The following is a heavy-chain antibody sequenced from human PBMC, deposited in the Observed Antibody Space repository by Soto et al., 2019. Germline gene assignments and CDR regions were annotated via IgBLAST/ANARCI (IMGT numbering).Heavy chain of an antibody. CDR1: GYSFTSYW. D-gene: IGHD6-13*01. CDR2: IDPSDSYT. CDR3: ARQRAVARNWFDP. Sequence: GESLKISCKGSGYSFTSYWISWVRQMPGKGLEWMGRIDPSDSYTNYSPSFQGHVTISADKSISTAYLQWSSLKASDTAMYYCARQRAVARNWFDPWGQGTPVTVSS. J-gene: IGHJ5*02. V-gene: IGHV5-10-1*01.